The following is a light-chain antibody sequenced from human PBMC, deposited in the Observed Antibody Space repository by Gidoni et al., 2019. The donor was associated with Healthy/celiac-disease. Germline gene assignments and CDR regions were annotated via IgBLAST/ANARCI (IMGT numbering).Light chain of an antibody. Sequence: DIQMTQSPSSLSASVGDRASITCRASQSTSSYLNWYQQKPGKAPKLLIYAASSLQSGVPSRFSSSRSGTDFTLTISSLQPEDFAAYYCQQSYSTPYTFGQGTKLEIK. V-gene: IGKV1-39*01. CDR1: QSTSSY. J-gene: IGKJ2*01. CDR3: QQSYSTPYT. CDR2: AAS.